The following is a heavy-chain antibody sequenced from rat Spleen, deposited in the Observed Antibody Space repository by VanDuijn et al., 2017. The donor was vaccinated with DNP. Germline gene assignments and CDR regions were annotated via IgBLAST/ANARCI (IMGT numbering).Heavy chain of an antibody. J-gene: IGHJ2*01. V-gene: IGHV5-20*01. CDR2: IGYDGVGT. CDR1: GFTFSDYY. CDR3: ATSLTGRA. D-gene: IGHD5-1*01. Sequence: EVQLVESGGGLVQPGRSLKLSCTASGFTFSDYYMAWVRQAPTKGLECVAYIGYDGVGTYCGESVKGRFTISRDDAKSTLYLQMDSLRSEDTATYYCATSLTGRAWGQGVMVTVSS.